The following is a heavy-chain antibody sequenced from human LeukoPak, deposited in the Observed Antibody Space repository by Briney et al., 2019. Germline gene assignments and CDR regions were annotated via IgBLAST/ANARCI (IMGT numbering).Heavy chain of an antibody. V-gene: IGHV3-30*18. CDR3: AKGRLRGDYFDY. CDR2: TSYDGSNK. J-gene: IGHJ4*02. Sequence: PGRSLRLSCAASGFTFSSYGIHWVRQAPGKGLEWVAVTSYDGSNKYYADSVKGRFTISRDNSKNTLYLQMNSLRGEDTAVYYCAKGRLRGDYFDYWGQGTLVTVSS. D-gene: IGHD4-17*01. CDR1: GFTFSSYG.